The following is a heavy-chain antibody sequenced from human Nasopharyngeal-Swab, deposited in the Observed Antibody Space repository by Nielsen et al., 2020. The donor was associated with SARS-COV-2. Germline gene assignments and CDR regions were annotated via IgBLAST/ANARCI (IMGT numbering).Heavy chain of an antibody. CDR3: ARDLAGSDY. J-gene: IGHJ4*02. Sequence: GGSLRLSCAASGFTFSTYWMSWVRQAPGKGLEWVANINQDGSEQYYVDSVKGRFTISRDNAKTSLYLQMNSLRADDTAVYYCARDLAGSDYWGQGTLVPSPQ. V-gene: IGHV3-7*01. D-gene: IGHD6-13*01. CDR1: GFTFSTYW. CDR2: INQDGSEQ.